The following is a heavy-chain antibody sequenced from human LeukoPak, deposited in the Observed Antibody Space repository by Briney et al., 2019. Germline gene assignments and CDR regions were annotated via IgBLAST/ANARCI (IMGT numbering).Heavy chain of an antibody. Sequence: PSQTLSLTCTVSGGSISSGSYYWSWIRQPAGKGLEWIGRIYTSGSTNYNPSLKSRVTISVDTSKNQFSLKLSSVTAADTAVYYCARDFSPSGSYNPGDLGGRGTLVTVSS. D-gene: IGHD1-26*01. CDR1: GGSISSGSYY. J-gene: IGHJ2*01. CDR2: IYTSGST. V-gene: IGHV4-61*02. CDR3: ARDFSPSGSYNPGDL.